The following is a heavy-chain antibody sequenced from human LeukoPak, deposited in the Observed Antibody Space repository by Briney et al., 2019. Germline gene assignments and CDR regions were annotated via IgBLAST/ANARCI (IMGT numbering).Heavy chain of an antibody. CDR3: ARVIDYDSSGYYLGY. CDR1: GGSFSGYY. CDR2: INDSGSA. Sequence: PSETLSLTCAVYGGSFSGYYWSWIRQPPGRGLEWIGEINDSGSANCNPSLESRVSISVDTSKSQFSLKLSSVTAADTAVYYCARVIDYDSSGYYLGYWGRGTRVTVSS. J-gene: IGHJ4*02. D-gene: IGHD3-22*01. V-gene: IGHV4-34*01.